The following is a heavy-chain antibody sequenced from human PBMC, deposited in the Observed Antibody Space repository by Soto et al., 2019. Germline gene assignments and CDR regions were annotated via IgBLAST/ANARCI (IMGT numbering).Heavy chain of an antibody. CDR3: ARDLKWELLYYGMDV. Sequence: SVKVSCKASGGTFSSYAISWVRQAPGQGLEWMGGIIPIFGTANYAQKFQGRVTITADESTSTAYMELSSLRSEDTAVYYCARDLKWELLYYGMDVWGQGTTVTVSS. CDR1: GGTFSSYA. J-gene: IGHJ6*02. V-gene: IGHV1-69*13. D-gene: IGHD1-26*01. CDR2: IIPIFGTA.